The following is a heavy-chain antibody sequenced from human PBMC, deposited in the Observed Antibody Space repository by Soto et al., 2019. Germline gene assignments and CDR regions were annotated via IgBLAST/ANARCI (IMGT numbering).Heavy chain of an antibody. CDR3: ARLTTVTDKTFDY. J-gene: IGHJ4*02. CDR2: INPNSGGT. CDR1: GYTFTGYY. V-gene: IGHV1-2*02. Sequence: GASVTVSCKASGYTFTGYYMHLVRQAPGQGLEWMGWINPNSGGTNYAQKFQGRVTMTRDTSISTAYMVLSRMRSDDPAVYYCARLTTVTDKTFDYWGQGTLVTVSS. D-gene: IGHD4-4*01.